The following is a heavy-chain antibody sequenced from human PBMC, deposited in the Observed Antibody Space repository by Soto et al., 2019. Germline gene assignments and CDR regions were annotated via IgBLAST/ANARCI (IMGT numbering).Heavy chain of an antibody. CDR3: AKSNRGAYDTPDF. J-gene: IGHJ4*02. CDR1: GFNLNDYG. CDR2: ISSDGRNK. D-gene: IGHD3-22*01. V-gene: IGHV3-30*18. Sequence: QVQLVESGGGVVQPGRSLRLSCAASGFNLNDYGMLWVRQPPGKGLEWVAVISSDGRNKYYTDSVRGRFTISRDISKGTLYLQMNSLRAEDTAVYYCAKSNRGAYDTPDFWGQGTLVTVSP.